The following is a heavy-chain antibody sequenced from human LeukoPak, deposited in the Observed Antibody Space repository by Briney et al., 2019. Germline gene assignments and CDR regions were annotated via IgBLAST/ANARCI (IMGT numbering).Heavy chain of an antibody. J-gene: IGHJ4*02. V-gene: IGHV3-53*05. CDR3: ARGSGYSYGFTGRERTKSRLDY. D-gene: IGHD5-18*01. Sequence: GGSLRLSCAASGFTVSSHYMSWVRQAPGKGLEWVSVIYSGGSTDYADSVKGRFTISRDNSKNTLYVQMNSLRAEDTAVYYCARGSGYSYGFTGRERTKSRLDYWGQGTLVTVSS. CDR1: GFTVSSHY. CDR2: IYSGGST.